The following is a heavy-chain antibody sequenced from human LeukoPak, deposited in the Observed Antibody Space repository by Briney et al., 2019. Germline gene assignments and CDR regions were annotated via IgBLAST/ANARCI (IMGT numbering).Heavy chain of an antibody. CDR3: ARTYYYDSSGYSNYFDY. V-gene: IGHV5-51*01. Sequence: GESLKISCNGSGYSFTSYWIGWVRQMPGKGLEWMGIIYTGDSDTRYNPSFQSQGSISAGKSISTAYLQWSSLKASDTAMYHCARTYYYDSSGYSNYFDYWGQGTLVTVSS. CDR2: IYTGDSDT. D-gene: IGHD3-22*01. J-gene: IGHJ4*02. CDR1: GYSFTSYW.